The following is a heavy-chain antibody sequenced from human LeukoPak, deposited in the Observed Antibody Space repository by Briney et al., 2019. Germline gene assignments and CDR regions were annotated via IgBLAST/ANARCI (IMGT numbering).Heavy chain of an antibody. CDR3: ARGGDYYYGSGSPLGYFDL. CDR2: ISNDGNTE. V-gene: IGHV3-30*03. J-gene: IGHJ2*01. Sequence: GGSLRLSSTVSGFTFSNCGMHWVRQAPGKGLEWLAFISNDGNTELYADSVKGRFTISRANSKNTLYLQMNSLRAEDTAVYYCARGGDYYYGSGSPLGYFDLWGRGTLVTVSS. CDR1: GFTFSNCG. D-gene: IGHD3-10*01.